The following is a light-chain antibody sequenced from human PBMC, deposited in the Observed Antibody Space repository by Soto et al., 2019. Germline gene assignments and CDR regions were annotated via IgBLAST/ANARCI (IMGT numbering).Light chain of an antibody. J-gene: IGKJ5*01. V-gene: IGKV1-5*01. CDR2: HAS. CDR3: QQYNSYPIT. CDR1: QSISNW. Sequence: DIQMTQSPSTLSGSIGDRVTITCRASQSISNWLAWYHQKPGTAPKLLIYHASTLESGVPSRFSGSGSGTEFTLTISSLQPDDFATYYCQQYNSYPITFGQGTRLEIK.